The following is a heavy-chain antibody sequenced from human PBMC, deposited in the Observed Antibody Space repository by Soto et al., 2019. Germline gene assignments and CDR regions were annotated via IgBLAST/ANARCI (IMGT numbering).Heavy chain of an antibody. CDR3: AKDVSYGGKRPYYFDY. Sequence: EVQLLESGGGLVQPGGSLRLSCAASGFTFSNYAMSWVRQAPGKGLEWVSGISDSGGSAYNADSVKGRFTISRDNAKSTLYLHMNRLRAEDTAVYYCAKDVSYGGKRPYYFDYWGQGTLVTVSS. J-gene: IGHJ4*02. V-gene: IGHV3-23*01. D-gene: IGHD4-17*01. CDR1: GFTFSNYA. CDR2: ISDSGGSA.